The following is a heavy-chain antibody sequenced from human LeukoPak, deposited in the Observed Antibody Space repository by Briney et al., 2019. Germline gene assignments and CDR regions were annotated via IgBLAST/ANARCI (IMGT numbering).Heavy chain of an antibody. Sequence: ASVKVSCKVSGYTLTELSMHWVRRAPGKGLEWMGGFDPEDGETIYAQKFQGRVTMTEDTSTDTAYMELSSLRSEDTAVYYCATADKYGSAAPYFQHWGQGTLVTVSS. D-gene: IGHD3-10*01. J-gene: IGHJ1*01. V-gene: IGHV1-24*01. CDR2: FDPEDGET. CDR1: GYTLTELS. CDR3: ATADKYGSAAPYFQH.